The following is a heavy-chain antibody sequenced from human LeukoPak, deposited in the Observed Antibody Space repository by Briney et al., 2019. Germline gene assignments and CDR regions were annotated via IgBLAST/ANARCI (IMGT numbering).Heavy chain of an antibody. V-gene: IGHV3-33*01. CDR3: ARVNWYSGTYYPDF. J-gene: IGHJ4*02. Sequence: GGSLRLSCAASGFTFSSYGMHWVRQAPGKGLEWVAVIWYDGSNKYYADSVKGRFTTSRDNAKDSLYLQMNSLRDEDTAVYYCARVNWYSGTYYPDFWGQGTLVTVSS. CDR2: IWYDGSNK. D-gene: IGHD1-26*01. CDR1: GFTFSSYG.